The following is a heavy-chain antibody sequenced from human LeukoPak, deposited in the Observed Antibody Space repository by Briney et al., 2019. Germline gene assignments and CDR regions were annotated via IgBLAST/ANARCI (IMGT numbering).Heavy chain of an antibody. J-gene: IGHJ2*01. CDR1: GFTFSSYG. CDR3: ASPGYSSSGDWYFDL. V-gene: IGHV3-30*02. CDR2: IWYDGSDI. D-gene: IGHD6-13*01. Sequence: GGSLRLSCAASGFTFSSYGMHWVRQAPGKGLEWVALIWYDGSDIYYADSVKGRFIISRDNSKNTLYLQMNTLRAEDTAVYYCASPGYSSSGDWYFDLWGRGTLVTVSS.